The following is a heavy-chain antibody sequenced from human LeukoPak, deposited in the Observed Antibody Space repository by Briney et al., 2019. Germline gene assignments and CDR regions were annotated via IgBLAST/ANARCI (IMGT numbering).Heavy chain of an antibody. CDR2: ISAYNGNT. CDR3: ARADIVVVVAADYYFDY. CDR1: GYTFTSYG. V-gene: IGHV1-18*01. J-gene: IGHJ4*02. Sequence: EASVTVSFKASGYTFTSYGISWVRQAPGQGLEWMGWISAYNGNTNYAQKLQGRVTMTTDTSTSTAYMELRSLRSDDTAVYYCARADIVVVVAADYYFDYWGQGTLVTVSS. D-gene: IGHD2-15*01.